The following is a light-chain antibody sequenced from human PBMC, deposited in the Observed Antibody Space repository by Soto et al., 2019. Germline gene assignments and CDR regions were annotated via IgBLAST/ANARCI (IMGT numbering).Light chain of an antibody. CDR1: SSNIENNY. J-gene: IGLJ2*01. Sequence: QSVLTQSPSVSAAPGQTVTISCSGGSSNIENNYVSWYQHFPGTAPKLLIYEDNNRPSGIPDRFSGSKSGTSATLGITGLQTEDEADYYCVTWDGNLSAGVFGGGTKLTVL. CDR3: VTWDGNLSAGV. CDR2: EDN. V-gene: IGLV1-51*02.